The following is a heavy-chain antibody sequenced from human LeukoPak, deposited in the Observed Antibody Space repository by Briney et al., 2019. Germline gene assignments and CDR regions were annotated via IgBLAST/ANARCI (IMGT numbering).Heavy chain of an antibody. D-gene: IGHD3-3*01. CDR3: ARDLAYDFSVQGGSHDY. CDR1: GYSISSGYY. Sequence: PSETLSLTCTVSGYSISSGYYWGWIRPPPEKGLERVGSTYHSGSTYYAQSLKSRVTITADTSKNPVSMELSSLTAADTAVYYCARDLAYDFSVQGGSHDYGGQGTLVTVSS. CDR2: TYHSGST. J-gene: IGHJ4*02. V-gene: IGHV4-38-2*02.